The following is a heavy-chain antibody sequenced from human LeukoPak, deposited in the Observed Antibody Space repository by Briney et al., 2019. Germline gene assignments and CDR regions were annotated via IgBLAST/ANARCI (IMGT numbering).Heavy chain of an antibody. CDR2: ISSSSSTI. V-gene: IGHV3-48*01. J-gene: IGHJ4*02. CDR3: AKDLPDYGDYVSNY. CDR1: GFTFSSYS. Sequence: GGSLRLSCAASGFTFSSYSMNWVRQAPGKGLEWVSYISSSSSTIYYADSVKGRFTISRDNSKNTLYLQMNSLRAEDTAVYYCAKDLPDYGDYVSNYWGQGTLVTVSS. D-gene: IGHD4-17*01.